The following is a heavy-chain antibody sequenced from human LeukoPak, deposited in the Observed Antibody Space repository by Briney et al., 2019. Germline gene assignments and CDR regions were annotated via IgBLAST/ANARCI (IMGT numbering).Heavy chain of an antibody. D-gene: IGHD4-17*01. CDR3: AREHHRDYLVEY. V-gene: IGHV1-2*06. Sequence: ASVKVSCKASGYSFTDYYMLWVRQAPGQGLEWMGRINPNSGGTNYAQKFQGRVTITRDTSISTVYMELSRLTSDDTAVYYCAREHHRDYLVEYWGQGTLVTVSS. CDR1: GYSFTDYY. J-gene: IGHJ4*02. CDR2: INPNSGGT.